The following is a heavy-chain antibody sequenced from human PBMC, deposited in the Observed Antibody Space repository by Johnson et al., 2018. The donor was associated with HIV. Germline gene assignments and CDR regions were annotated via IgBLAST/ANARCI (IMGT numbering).Heavy chain of an antibody. CDR2: ISYDGSNK. CDR1: GFTFSSYA. V-gene: IGHV3-30*04. D-gene: IGHD3-22*01. CDR3: ASGSHYYDSSELSLAFDI. J-gene: IGHJ3*02. Sequence: QVQLLESGGGVVRPGGSPRLSCAASGFTFSSYAMHWVRQAPGKGLEWVAVISYDGSNKYYADSVKGRFTISRDNSKNTLYLQMNSLRADDTAVYYCASGSHYYDSSELSLAFDIWGQGTMVTVSS.